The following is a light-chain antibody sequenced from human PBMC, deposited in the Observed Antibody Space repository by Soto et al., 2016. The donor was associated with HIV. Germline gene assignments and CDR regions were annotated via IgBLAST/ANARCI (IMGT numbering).Light chain of an antibody. V-gene: IGKV2D-29*02. CDR2: EVS. CDR3: MQTTQLPFT. Sequence: DTVMTQTPLSLSVTPGQLASISCKSSQSLLYSDGKTYLSWYLQKPGQSPQLLIYEVSNRFSGVPDRFSGSGSGTDFTLKISRWRLRMVGVYYCMQTTQLPFTFGPGTKVDIK. J-gene: IGKJ3*01. CDR1: QSLLYSDGKTY.